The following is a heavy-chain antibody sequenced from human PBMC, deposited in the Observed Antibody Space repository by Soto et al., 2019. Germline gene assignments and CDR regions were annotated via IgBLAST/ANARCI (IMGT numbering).Heavy chain of an antibody. V-gene: IGHV1-8*01. CDR3: AIGGQWLVLTDGDWYFDL. J-gene: IGHJ2*01. CDR1: GYTFTSYD. Sequence: QVQLVQSGAEVKKPGASVKVSCKASGYTFTSYDINWVRQATGQGLEWMGWMNPNSGNTGHAQKFQGSVTMTRNTSISTADMELRSLRSEDTAVYYCAIGGQWLVLTDGDWYFDLWGRGTLVTVSS. D-gene: IGHD6-19*01. CDR2: MNPNSGNT.